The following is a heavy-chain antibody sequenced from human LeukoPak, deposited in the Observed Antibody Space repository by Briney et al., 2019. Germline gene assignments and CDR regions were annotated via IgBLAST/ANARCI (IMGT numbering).Heavy chain of an antibody. CDR2: IYYSGST. V-gene: IGHV4-39*07. CDR1: GGSISSSSYY. D-gene: IGHD2-8*01. J-gene: IGHJ4*02. CDR3: ARGIWGMLGY. Sequence: PSETLSLTCTVSGGSISSSSYYWGWIRQPPGKGLEWIGSIYYSGSTYYNPSLKSRVTISVDTSKNQFSLKLSSVTAADTAVYYCARGIWGMLGYWGQGTLVTVSS.